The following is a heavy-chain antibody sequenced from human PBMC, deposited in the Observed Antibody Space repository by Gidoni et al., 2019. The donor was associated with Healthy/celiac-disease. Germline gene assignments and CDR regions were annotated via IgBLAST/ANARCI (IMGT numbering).Heavy chain of an antibody. CDR2: IRWNGGSI. J-gene: IGHJ2*01. Sequence: GFTLADYAMRWVRQAPGKGLEWVSGIRWNGGSIGYADSVNGRVTISSDNAKNSLYLQMNSLRAEDTALYYGAKDIGYSYGRYWYFDLWGRGTLVTVSS. D-gene: IGHD5-18*01. V-gene: IGHV3-9*01. CDR3: AKDIGYSYGRYWYFDL. CDR1: GFTLADYA.